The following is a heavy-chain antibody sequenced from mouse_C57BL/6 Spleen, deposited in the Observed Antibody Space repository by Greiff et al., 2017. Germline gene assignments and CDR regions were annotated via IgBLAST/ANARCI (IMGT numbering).Heavy chain of an antibody. V-gene: IGHV3-6*01. J-gene: IGHJ3*01. CDR1: GYSITSGYY. CDR3: ARGSSIYYDYDGFAY. CDR2: ISYDGSN. D-gene: IGHD2-4*01. Sequence: EVKLMESGPGLVKPSQSLSLTCSVTGYSITSGYYWNWIRQFPGNKLEWMGYISYDGSNNYNPSLKNRISITRDTSKNQFFLKLNSVTTEDTATYYCARGSSIYYDYDGFAYWGQGTLVTVSA.